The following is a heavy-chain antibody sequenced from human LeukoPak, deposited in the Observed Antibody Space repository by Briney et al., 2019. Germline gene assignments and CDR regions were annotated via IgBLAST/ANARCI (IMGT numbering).Heavy chain of an antibody. D-gene: IGHD3-9*01. CDR1: GFTFDDYA. J-gene: IGHJ4*02. CDR3: AKDSQLRYFDWLSRGLDY. CDR2: ISGDGGRT. Sequence: GGSLRLSCAASGFTFDDYAMHWVRQAPGKGLEWVSLISGDGGRTYYADSVKGRFTISRDNSKKSLYLQMNSLRTADTALYYCAKDSQLRYFDWLSRGLDYWGQGTLVTVSP. V-gene: IGHV3-43*02.